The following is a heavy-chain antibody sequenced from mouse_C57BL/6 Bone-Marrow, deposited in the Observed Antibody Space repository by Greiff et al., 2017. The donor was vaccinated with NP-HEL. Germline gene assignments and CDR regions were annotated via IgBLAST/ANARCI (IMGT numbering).Heavy chain of an antibody. CDR2: INPSNGGT. CDR3: VSIYYYGSSYEGDWYFDV. CDR1: GYTFTSYW. Sequence: QVQLQQPGTELVKPGASVKLSCKASGYTFTSYWMHWVKQRPGQGLEWIGNINPSNGGTNYNEKFKSKATLTVDKSSSTAYMQLSSLTSEDSAVYYCVSIYYYGSSYEGDWYFDVWGTGTTVTVSS. J-gene: IGHJ1*03. D-gene: IGHD1-1*01. V-gene: IGHV1-53*01.